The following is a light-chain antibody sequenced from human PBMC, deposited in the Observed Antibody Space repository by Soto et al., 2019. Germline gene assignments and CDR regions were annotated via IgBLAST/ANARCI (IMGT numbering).Light chain of an antibody. Sequence: EIVLTQSPGTLSLSPGEGATLSCRASENVYINSLAWYQQKPGQPPRLLIYGAATRASAVPDRFSGSGSGADFTLTSTGLEPEDFAVYYCQQYGPSPLTCGPGTRVD. CDR1: ENVYINS. V-gene: IGKV3-20*01. CDR3: QQYGPSPLT. CDR2: GAA. J-gene: IGKJ3*01.